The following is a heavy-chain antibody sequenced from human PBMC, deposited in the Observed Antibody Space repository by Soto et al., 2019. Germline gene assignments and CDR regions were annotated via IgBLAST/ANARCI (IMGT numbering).Heavy chain of an antibody. CDR3: AREETRPDY. D-gene: IGHD1-1*01. CDR1: GFTFSDYY. CDR2: ISSTGTVK. J-gene: IGHJ4*02. Sequence: QVQLVESGGGLVKPGGSLRLSCAASGFTFSDYYMSWIRQAPGKGLELVSYISSTGTVKYYADSVKGRFTISRDDAKNSLYLQMSSLRAEDTAVYYCAREETRPDYWGQGTLVTVSS. V-gene: IGHV3-11*01.